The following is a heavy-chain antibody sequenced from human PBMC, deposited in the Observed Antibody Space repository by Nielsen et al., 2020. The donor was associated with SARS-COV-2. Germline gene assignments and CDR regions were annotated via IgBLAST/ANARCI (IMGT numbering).Heavy chain of an antibody. CDR2: VSASGGST. CDR3: AKDGVVRGDALDL. Sequence: GESLKISCAASGFTFNIYAMAWVRRAPGRGLQWVTGVSASGGSTYYTDSVKGRFSISIDNSKTTLFLQMHSLRVEDTALYYCAKDGVVRGDALDLWGQGTMVTVSS. CDR1: GFTFNIYA. D-gene: IGHD3-10*01. V-gene: IGHV3-23*01. J-gene: IGHJ3*01.